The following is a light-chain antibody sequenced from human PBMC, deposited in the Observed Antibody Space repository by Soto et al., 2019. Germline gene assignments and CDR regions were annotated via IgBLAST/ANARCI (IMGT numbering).Light chain of an antibody. CDR3: QQYDTPPPSP. Sequence: EIVLTQSPDTLSLSPGERATLSCRASQSVSSSYLAWNQQKPGQAPRLLIYGASSRATGIPDRFSGSGSGKAFPLPISLLEPEVLPVFFCQQYDTPPPSPFGQGTRLEIK. V-gene: IGKV3-20*01. CDR1: QSVSSSY. CDR2: GAS. J-gene: IGKJ5*01.